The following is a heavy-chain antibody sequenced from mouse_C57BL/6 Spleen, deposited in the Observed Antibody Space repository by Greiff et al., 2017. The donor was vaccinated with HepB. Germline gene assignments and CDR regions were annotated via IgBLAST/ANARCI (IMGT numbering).Heavy chain of an antibody. Sequence: VQLQQPGAELVRPGSSVKLSCKASGYTFTSYWMHWVKQRPIQGLEWIGNIDPSDSETHYNQKFKDKATLTVDKSSSTSYMQLSSLTSEDSAVYYCARGGGSSSDYFDYWGQGTTLTVSS. V-gene: IGHV1-52*01. CDR2: IDPSDSET. D-gene: IGHD1-1*01. CDR3: ARGGGSSSDYFDY. CDR1: GYTFTSYW. J-gene: IGHJ2*01.